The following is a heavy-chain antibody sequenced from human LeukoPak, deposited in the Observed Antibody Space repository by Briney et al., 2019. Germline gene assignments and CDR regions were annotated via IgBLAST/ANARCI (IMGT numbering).Heavy chain of an antibody. Sequence: SETLSLTCTVSGGSISSSSYYWGWIRQPPGKGLEWIGSIYYSGSTYYNPSLKSRVTISVGTSKNQFSLKLSSVTAADTAVYYCARIAGYSSTWYYSDYWGQGTLVIVSS. CDR2: IYYSGST. CDR3: ARIAGYSSTWYYSDY. V-gene: IGHV4-39*01. D-gene: IGHD6-13*01. J-gene: IGHJ4*02. CDR1: GGSISSSSYY.